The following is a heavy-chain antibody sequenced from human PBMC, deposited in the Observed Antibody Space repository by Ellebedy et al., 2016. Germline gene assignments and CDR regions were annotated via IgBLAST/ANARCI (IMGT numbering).Heavy chain of an antibody. CDR2: IYSGGST. D-gene: IGHD6-13*01. CDR1: GFTVSSNY. V-gene: IGHV3-53*01. J-gene: IGHJ6*02. CDR3: ARVRAAAGTSYYYGMDV. Sequence: GESLKISXAASGFTVSSNYMSWVRQAPGKGLEWVSVIYSGGSTYYADSVKGRFTISRDNSKNTLYLQMNSLRAEDTAVYYCARVRAAAGTSYYYGMDVWGQGTTVTVSS.